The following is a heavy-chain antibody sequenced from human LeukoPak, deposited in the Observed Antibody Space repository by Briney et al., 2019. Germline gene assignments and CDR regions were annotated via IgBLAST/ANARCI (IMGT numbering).Heavy chain of an antibody. V-gene: IGHV3-23*01. D-gene: IGHD2-21*01. J-gene: IGHJ4*02. Sequence: PGGSLRLSCATSGFSFSTYTMSWVRQAPGKGLEWVSGISGSGANTYHADSVKGRFTISRDNSKNTLYVQMNSLRAEDTAVYYCATERGDSPDYWGQGTLVTVPS. CDR2: ISGSGANT. CDR3: ATERGDSPDY. CDR1: GFSFSTYT.